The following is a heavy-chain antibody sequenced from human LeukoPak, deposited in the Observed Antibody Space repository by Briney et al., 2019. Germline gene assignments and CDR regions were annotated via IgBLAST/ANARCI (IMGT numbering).Heavy chain of an antibody. Sequence: PSETLSLTCTVSGGSIRNYYWSGIPQPPGKGLEWIGYIYYSGSTNYSPSLKSRVTISVDTSKNQFSVKLTSVTAADTAVYYCARHRGGSSSWHSDYWGQRTLVTVSS. D-gene: IGHD6-13*01. V-gene: IGHV4-59*08. CDR3: ARHRGGSSSWHSDY. J-gene: IGHJ4*02. CDR2: IYYSGST. CDR1: GGSIRNYY.